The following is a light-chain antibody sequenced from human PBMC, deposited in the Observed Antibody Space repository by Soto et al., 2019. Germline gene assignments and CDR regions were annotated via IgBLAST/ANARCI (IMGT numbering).Light chain of an antibody. V-gene: IGKV1-12*01. CDR1: QGIYKW. Sequence: IRMTQSPSSFSASTGDRVTITCRASQGIYKWLVWYQQKPGKAPKLLIYAASSLQSGVPSRFSGSGYGTDFTLTISSLQPEDSATYYCQQADSFPLTFGGGTKVEI. CDR3: QQADSFPLT. CDR2: AAS. J-gene: IGKJ4*01.